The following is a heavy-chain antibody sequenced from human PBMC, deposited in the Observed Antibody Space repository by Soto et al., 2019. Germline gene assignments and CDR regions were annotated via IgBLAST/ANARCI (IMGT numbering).Heavy chain of an antibody. Sequence: SATLSLPCAVSCGSIRGSYYYWGWPRQSAGKGPEWSGSVFYTGYTSYNPSLDSRVSVSVETSKNQFSLKVSGVSAAYTAVYYCATSQKGYNWNYFDHWGQGALVTVSS. J-gene: IGHJ4*02. CDR1: CGSIRGSYYY. D-gene: IGHD1-20*01. CDR2: VFYTGYT. CDR3: ATSQKGYNWNYFDH. V-gene: IGHV4-39*01.